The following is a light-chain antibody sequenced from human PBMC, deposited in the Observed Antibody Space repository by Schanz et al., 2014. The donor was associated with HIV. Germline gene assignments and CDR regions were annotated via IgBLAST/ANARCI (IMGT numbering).Light chain of an antibody. J-gene: IGLJ1*01. V-gene: IGLV1-44*01. CDR3: GTWDNSLSAL. Sequence: QSVLTQPPSASGTPGQRVTISCSGSSSNIGSNSVNWYQQLPGTAPKLLIYSNSQRPSGVPDRFSGSKSGTSASLAITGLQPGDEADYYCGTWDNSLSALFGTGTKLTVL. CDR2: SNS. CDR1: SSNIGSNS.